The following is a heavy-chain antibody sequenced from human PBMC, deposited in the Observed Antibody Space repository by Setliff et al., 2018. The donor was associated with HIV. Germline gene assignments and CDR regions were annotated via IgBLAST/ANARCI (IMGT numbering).Heavy chain of an antibody. CDR2: VNSDGSSK. D-gene: IGHD1-1*01. J-gene: IGHJ4*02. V-gene: IGHV3-74*01. CDR3: ANRLRGYNKWYYFDY. Sequence: SGGSLRLSCAASGFTFDRYWMHWVRQAPGKGLVWVSRVNSDGSSKTYADSVKDRFTISRDNSKNTLSLQMNSLGAEDTAIYYCANRLRGYNKWYYFDYWGQGTLVT. CDR1: GFTFDRYW.